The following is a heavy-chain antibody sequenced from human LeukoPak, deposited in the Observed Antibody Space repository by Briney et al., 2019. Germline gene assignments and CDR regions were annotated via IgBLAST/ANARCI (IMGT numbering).Heavy chain of an antibody. D-gene: IGHD1-7*01. CDR2: IYYSGST. J-gene: IGHJ4*02. Sequence: PSETLSLTCTVSGGSISSSSYYWGWIRQPPGKGLEWIGSIYYSGSTYYNPSLKSRVTISVDTSKNQFSLKLSSVTAADTAVYYCARTNYALPFDYWGQGTLVTVSS. CDR3: ARTNYALPFDY. CDR1: GGSISSSSYY. V-gene: IGHV4-39*01.